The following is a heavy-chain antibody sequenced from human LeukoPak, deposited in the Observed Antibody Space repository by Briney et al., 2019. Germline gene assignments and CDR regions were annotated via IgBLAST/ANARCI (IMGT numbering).Heavy chain of an antibody. J-gene: IGHJ5*02. V-gene: IGHV4-59*01. CDR1: GGSISSYY. CDR3: ARGGGYNWFDP. D-gene: IGHD6-25*01. Sequence: SETLSFTCTVSGGSISSYYWTWIRQPPGKGLEWIGFIYNTRSTNYNPSLKSRVTISVDTSKNQFPLKLSSVTAADTAVYYCARGGGYNWFDPWGQGTLVTVSS. CDR2: IYNTRST.